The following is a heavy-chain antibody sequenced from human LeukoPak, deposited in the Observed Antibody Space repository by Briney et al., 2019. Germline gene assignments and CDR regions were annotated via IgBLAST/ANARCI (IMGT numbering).Heavy chain of an antibody. CDR1: GGSISSYY. V-gene: IGHV4-59*01. CDR2: IYYSGST. CDR3: ARVVYYSGSYHHGY. Sequence: SETLSLTCTVSGGSISSYYWSWIRQPPGKGLEWIGYIYYSGSTNYNPSLKSRVTISVDTSKNQFSLKLSSVTAADTAVYYCARVVYYSGSYHHGYWGQGTLVTVSS. J-gene: IGHJ4*02. D-gene: IGHD1-26*01.